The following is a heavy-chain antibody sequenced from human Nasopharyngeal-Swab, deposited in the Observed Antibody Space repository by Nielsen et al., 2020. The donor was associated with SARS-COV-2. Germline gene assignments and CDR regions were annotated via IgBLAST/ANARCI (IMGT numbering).Heavy chain of an antibody. CDR3: AREGMATTTPY. D-gene: IGHD5-24*01. J-gene: IGHJ4*02. CDR1: GGSISSAFYQ. CDR2: MYTSGST. V-gene: IGHV4-61*02. Sequence: SETLSLTCTVSGGSISSAFYQWSWIRQPAGKGLEWIGRMYTSGSTNYNPSLKSRVTISVDTSKNQFSLKLSSVTAADTAVYYCAREGMATTTPYWGQGTLVTVSS.